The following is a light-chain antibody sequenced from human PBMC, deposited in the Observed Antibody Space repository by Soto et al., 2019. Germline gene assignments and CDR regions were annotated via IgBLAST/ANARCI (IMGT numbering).Light chain of an antibody. CDR2: EVN. V-gene: IGLV2-8*01. J-gene: IGLJ3*02. CDR3: TSYAGSNIWL. Sequence: QSALTQPPSASGSPGQSVTISCTGTSSDVGAYNYVSWYQQYPGKAPKLMIYEVNKRPSGVPDRFSGSKSGKTASLTVSGLQPEDEADYHGTSYAGSNIWLFGGGTKVTVL. CDR1: SSDVGAYNY.